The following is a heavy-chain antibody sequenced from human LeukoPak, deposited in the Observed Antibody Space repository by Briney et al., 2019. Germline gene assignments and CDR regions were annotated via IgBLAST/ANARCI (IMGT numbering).Heavy chain of an antibody. CDR2: ISGSGGST. J-gene: IGHJ4*02. CDR1: GFTFSSYA. Sequence: PGGSLRLSCAASGFTFSSYAMSWVRQAPGKGLEWVSAISGSGGSTYYADSVKGRFTISRDNSKNTLYLQMNSLRAEDTAVYYCAKVVYDSSGYYYGEYYFDYWGQGTLVTVSS. CDR3: AKVVYDSSGYYYGEYYFDY. D-gene: IGHD3-22*01. V-gene: IGHV3-23*01.